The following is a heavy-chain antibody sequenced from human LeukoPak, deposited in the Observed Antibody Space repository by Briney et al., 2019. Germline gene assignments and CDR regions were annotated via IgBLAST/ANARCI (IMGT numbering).Heavy chain of an antibody. CDR2: IYYSGST. Sequence: SETLSLTCTVSGGSISSYYWSWIRQPPGKGLEWIGYIYYSGSTNYNPSLKSRVTISVDTSKNQFSLKLSSVTAADTAVYYCARHAGYSSSQADYWGQGTLVTVSS. D-gene: IGHD6-13*01. CDR1: GGSISSYY. V-gene: IGHV4-59*08. CDR3: ARHAGYSSSQADY. J-gene: IGHJ4*02.